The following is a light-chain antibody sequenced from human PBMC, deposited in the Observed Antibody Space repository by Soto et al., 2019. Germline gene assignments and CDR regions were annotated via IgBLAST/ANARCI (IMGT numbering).Light chain of an antibody. CDR2: AAS. Sequence: EIVMTQSPDTLSVSQGERCTLSCRASQSVSDRVVWYQQQHGQAPSLLIYAASTRDAGVPARFRGMWSWTECTLPLSRLQSEDFEVYFCQQYADWPKTFGQGTQVDIK. CDR1: QSVSDR. V-gene: IGKV3-15*01. CDR3: QQYADWPKT. J-gene: IGKJ1*01.